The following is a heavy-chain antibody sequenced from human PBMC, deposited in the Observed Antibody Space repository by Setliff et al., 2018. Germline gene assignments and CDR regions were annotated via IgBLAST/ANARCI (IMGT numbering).Heavy chain of an antibody. J-gene: IGHJ4*02. V-gene: IGHV3-48*03. CDR3: ARDQGSYGYRAFDC. CDR1: GFTFSNYE. CDR2: ISNGGGAV. Sequence: GGSLRLSCVASGFTFSNYEFNWVRQAPGKGLEWISYISNGGGAVKYADSVKGRFTISRDNAKSSLYLQMNSLRAEDTAVYYCARDQGSYGYRAFDCWGQGALVTVS. D-gene: IGHD3-16*01.